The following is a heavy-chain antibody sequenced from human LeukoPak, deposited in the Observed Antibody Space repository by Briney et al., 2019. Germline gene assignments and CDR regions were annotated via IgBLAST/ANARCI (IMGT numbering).Heavy chain of an antibody. J-gene: IGHJ4*02. CDR2: INHSGST. V-gene: IGHV4-34*01. CDR1: GGSFSGYY. Sequence: PSETLSLTCAVYGGSFSGYYWSWIRQPPGKGLEWIGEINHSGSTNYNPSLKSRVTISVDTSKNQFSLKLSSVTAADTAVYYCAREPSRARSMATFDYWGQGTLVTVSS. CDR3: AREPSRARSMATFDY. D-gene: IGHD2/OR15-2a*01.